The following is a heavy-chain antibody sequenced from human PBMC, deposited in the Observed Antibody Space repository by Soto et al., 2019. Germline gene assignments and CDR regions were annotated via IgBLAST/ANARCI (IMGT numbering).Heavy chain of an antibody. V-gene: IGHV1-2*02. CDR3: ARESGSYRADFDY. Sequence: ASVKVSCKASGYTFTGYYMHWVRQAPGQGLEWMGWINPNSGGTNYAQKFQGRVTMTRDTSISTAYMELSRLRSDDTAVYYCARESGSYRADFDYWGQGTLVTVS. J-gene: IGHJ4*02. CDR1: GYTFTGYY. CDR2: INPNSGGT. D-gene: IGHD1-26*01.